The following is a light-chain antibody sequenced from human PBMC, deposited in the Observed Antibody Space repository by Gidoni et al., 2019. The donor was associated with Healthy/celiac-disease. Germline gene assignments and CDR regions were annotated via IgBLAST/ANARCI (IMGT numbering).Light chain of an antibody. V-gene: IGKV1-8*01. CDR2: AAS. Sequence: AIRMTQSPSSLSASTGDRVTITCRASQGISSYLAWYQPKPGEAPQLLIYAASTLQSGVPSRFSGSGSGTDFTLTISCLQSEDFATYYCQQYYSYPSFGGGTKVESK. J-gene: IGKJ4*01. CDR1: QGISSY. CDR3: QQYYSYPS.